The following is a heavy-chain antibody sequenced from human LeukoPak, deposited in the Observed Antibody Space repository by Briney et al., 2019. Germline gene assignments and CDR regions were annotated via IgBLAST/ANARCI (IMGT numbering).Heavy chain of an antibody. CDR2: IWYDGSYQ. Sequence: GRSLRLSCSASGFTFSSYGMHWVRQAPDKGLEWVAVIWYDGSYQYYADSVKGRFTISRDNSKNTLHLQMNSLRAEDTALYYCARKAVVPAARGMDVWGQGTTVIVSS. CDR3: ARKAVVPAARGMDV. D-gene: IGHD2-2*01. V-gene: IGHV3-33*01. CDR1: GFTFSSYG. J-gene: IGHJ6*02.